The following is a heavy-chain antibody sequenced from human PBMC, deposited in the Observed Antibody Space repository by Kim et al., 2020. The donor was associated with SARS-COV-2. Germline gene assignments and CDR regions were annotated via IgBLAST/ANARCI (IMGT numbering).Heavy chain of an antibody. D-gene: IGHD3-10*01. CDR1: GYTFTSYG. CDR3: ARVRLWFGELLSGWFDP. CDR2: ISAYNGNT. Sequence: ASVKVSCKASGYTFTSYGISWVRQAPGQGLEWMGWISAYNGNTNYAQKLQGRVTMTTDTSTSTAYMELRSLRSDDTAVYYCARVRLWFGELLSGWFDPWGQGTLVTVSS. V-gene: IGHV1-18*01. J-gene: IGHJ5*02.